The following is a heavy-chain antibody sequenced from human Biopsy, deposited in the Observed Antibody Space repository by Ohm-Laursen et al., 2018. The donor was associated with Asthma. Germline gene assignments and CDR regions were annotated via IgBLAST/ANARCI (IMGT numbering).Heavy chain of an antibody. V-gene: IGHV3-53*01. CDR2: IYSGGTS. Sequence: SLRLSCAASGFAVSRDHMFWVRQAPGKGLEWVSVIYSGGTSHTADSVRGRFTISRDYSKNALYLQMHSLRAEDTAVYYCARGDSSNWSHYYFDYWGQGTLITVSS. CDR1: GFAVSRDH. J-gene: IGHJ4*02. D-gene: IGHD3-22*01. CDR3: ARGDSSNWSHYYFDY.